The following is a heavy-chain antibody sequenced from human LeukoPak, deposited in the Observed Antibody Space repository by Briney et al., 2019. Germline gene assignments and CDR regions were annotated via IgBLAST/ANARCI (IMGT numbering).Heavy chain of an antibody. J-gene: IGHJ3*02. CDR2: ISGSGGRT. Sequence: GGSLRLSCAASGFTFRRYAMSWVRQAPGKGLEWVSAISGSGGRTYYADSVKGRFTISRDNSKNTLYLQMNSLRAEDTAVYYCAKDRGLVGATGAFDIWGQGTMVTVSS. CDR3: AKDRGLVGATGAFDI. V-gene: IGHV3-23*01. CDR1: GFTFRRYA. D-gene: IGHD1-26*01.